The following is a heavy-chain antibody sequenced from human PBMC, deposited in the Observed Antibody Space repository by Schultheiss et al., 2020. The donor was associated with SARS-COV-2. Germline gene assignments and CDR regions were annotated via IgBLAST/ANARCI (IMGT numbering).Heavy chain of an antibody. CDR2: ISGSGGST. D-gene: IGHD6-19*01. CDR1: GFTFSSYA. V-gene: IGHV3-23*01. Sequence: GGSLRLSCSASGFTFSSYAMSWVRQAPGKGLEWVSAISGSGGSTYYADSVKGRFTISRDNSKNTLYLQMNSLRAEDTAVYYCAKAGIAVEYYFDYWGQGTLVTVSS. J-gene: IGHJ4*02. CDR3: AKAGIAVEYYFDY.